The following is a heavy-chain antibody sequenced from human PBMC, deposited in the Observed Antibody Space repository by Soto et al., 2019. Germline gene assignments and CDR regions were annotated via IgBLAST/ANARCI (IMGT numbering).Heavy chain of an antibody. CDR3: ARRERNSSSWLTPLYCFDY. CDR1: GGSFSGYY. J-gene: IGHJ4*01. V-gene: IGHV4-34*01. Sequence: SETLSLTCAVYGGSFSGYYWSWIRQPPGKGLEWIGEINHSGSTNYNPSLKSRVTISVDTSKNQFSLKLSSVTAADTAVYYCARRERNSSSWLTPLYCFDYWGQGTLVTVSS. D-gene: IGHD6-13*01. CDR2: INHSGST.